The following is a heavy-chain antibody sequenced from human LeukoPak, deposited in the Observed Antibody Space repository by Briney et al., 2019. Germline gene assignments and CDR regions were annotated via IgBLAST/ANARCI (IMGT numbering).Heavy chain of an antibody. Sequence: GGSLRLSFEASGXTFSNYGMHWVRQAPGRGLEWVALISYDGSNKYYADSVKGRFTISRDNSKNTLYLQMNSLRAEDTAVYYCAKETYLSLDYWGQGTLVTVSS. D-gene: IGHD2/OR15-2a*01. CDR3: AKETYLSLDY. V-gene: IGHV3-30*18. J-gene: IGHJ4*02. CDR2: ISYDGSNK. CDR1: GXTFSNYG.